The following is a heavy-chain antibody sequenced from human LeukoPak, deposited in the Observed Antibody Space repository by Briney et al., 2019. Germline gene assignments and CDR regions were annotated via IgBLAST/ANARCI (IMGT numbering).Heavy chain of an antibody. J-gene: IGHJ4*02. V-gene: IGHV4-34*01. CDR3: ARGGIWGYDSSGYYYVLPRAFDY. CDR1: GGSFSGYY. CDR2: INHSGST. D-gene: IGHD3-22*01. Sequence: SETLPLTCAVYGGSFSGYYWSWIRQPPGKGLEWIGEINHSGSTNYNPSLKSRVTISVDTSKNQFSLKLSSVTAADTAVYYCARGGIWGYDSSGYYYVLPRAFDYWGQGTLVTVSS.